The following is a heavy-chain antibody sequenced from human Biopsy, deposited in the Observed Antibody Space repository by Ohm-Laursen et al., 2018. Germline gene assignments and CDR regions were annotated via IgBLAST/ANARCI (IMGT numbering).Heavy chain of an antibody. Sequence: SLRLSCAASGFTFSDYYMNWIRQAPGKGLEWVSFITNTGRTVYADSVKGRFTISRDNADSSLHLQMKSLRAEDTAVYYCARELGNGMDVWGQGTPVTVSS. CDR2: ITNTGRTV. V-gene: IGHV3-11*01. CDR1: GFTFSDYY. CDR3: ARELGNGMDV. J-gene: IGHJ6*02.